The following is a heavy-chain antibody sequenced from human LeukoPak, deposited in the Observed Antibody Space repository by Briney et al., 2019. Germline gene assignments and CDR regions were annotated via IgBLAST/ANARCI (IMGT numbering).Heavy chain of an antibody. D-gene: IGHD2-15*01. V-gene: IGHV5-51*01. CDR1: GYSFTSYW. Sequence: GESLQISCKVSGYSFTSYWIAWVRHMPGKGLECMGIIYPGDSDTKYSPSFQGQVTISADKSISTAYLQWSSLKASDTAMYYCARGEGYCSGSTCSFDYWGQGTLVTVSS. CDR2: IYPGDSDT. J-gene: IGHJ4*02. CDR3: ARGEGYCSGSTCSFDY.